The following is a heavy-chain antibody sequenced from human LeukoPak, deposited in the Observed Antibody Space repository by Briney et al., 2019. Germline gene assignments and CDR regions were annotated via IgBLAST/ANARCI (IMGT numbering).Heavy chain of an antibody. Sequence: QPGGSLRLSCASSGFTFDDYAMHWVRQPPGKGLEWGSLISGGGGSTYYADSVKGRFTISRDNSKNSLYLHMTSLRSEDSALYYCAKETPITGTTYPDSWSQGTLVTVSS. D-gene: IGHD1-7*01. CDR3: AKETPITGTTYPDS. J-gene: IGHJ4*02. CDR2: ISGGGGST. V-gene: IGHV3-43*02. CDR1: GFTFDDYA.